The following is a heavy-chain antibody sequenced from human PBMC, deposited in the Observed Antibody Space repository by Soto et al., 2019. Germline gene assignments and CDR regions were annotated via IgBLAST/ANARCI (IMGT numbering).Heavy chain of an antibody. CDR3: ARDLGTGTDY. D-gene: IGHD1-1*01. V-gene: IGHV4-4*02. CDR1: GDSITSSNW. Sequence: QVHLQESGPGLVKPSGTLSLTCAVSGDSITSSNWWSWVRQAPGKGLEWIGEIYHSGATTYNPPLKNRATISVDPSYNHFSLKLTSVTAADTAVYFCARDLGTGTDYWGRGTLVTVAS. J-gene: IGHJ4*02. CDR2: IYHSGAT.